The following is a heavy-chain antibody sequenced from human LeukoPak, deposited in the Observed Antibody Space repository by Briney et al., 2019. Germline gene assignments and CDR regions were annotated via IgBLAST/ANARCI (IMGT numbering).Heavy chain of an antibody. J-gene: IGHJ4*02. V-gene: IGHV5-51*01. CDR1: GYSFTSYW. Sequence: GESLKISCKGSGYSFTSYWIGWVRQMPGKGLEGMVIIYPCESDTRYSPSCQGQVTISAEKYISTAYLQWRSLKASDTDMYYCASSGYCSGGSCYAGWGYWGQGTLVTVSS. CDR2: IYPCESDT. D-gene: IGHD2-15*01. CDR3: ASSGYCSGGSCYAGWGY.